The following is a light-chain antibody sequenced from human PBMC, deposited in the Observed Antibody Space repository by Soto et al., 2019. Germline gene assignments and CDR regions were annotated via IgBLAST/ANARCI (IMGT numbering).Light chain of an antibody. CDR2: GAS. CDR3: QQYGSSPLFT. Sequence: EIVLTQSPGTLSLSPGERATLSCRASQSVSSSYLAWYQQKPGQAPRLLIYGASHRATGIPDRLSGSGSGTDFTLTISRLETEDFSAYYCQQYGSSPLFTFGQGTKLQIK. V-gene: IGKV3-20*01. J-gene: IGKJ2*01. CDR1: QSVSSSY.